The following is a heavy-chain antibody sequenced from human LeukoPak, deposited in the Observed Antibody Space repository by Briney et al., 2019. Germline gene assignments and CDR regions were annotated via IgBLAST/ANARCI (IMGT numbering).Heavy chain of an antibody. CDR3: TKEMGIAVAVSFDY. J-gene: IGHJ4*02. CDR1: GFTFSSYG. CDR2: IRYDGSNK. V-gene: IGHV3-30*02. D-gene: IGHD6-19*01. Sequence: GGSLRLSCAASGFTFSSYGKHWVRQAPGKGLEWVAFIRYDGSNKYYADSVKGRFTISRDNSKNTLYLQMNSLRAEDTAVYYCTKEMGIAVAVSFDYWGQGTLVTVSS.